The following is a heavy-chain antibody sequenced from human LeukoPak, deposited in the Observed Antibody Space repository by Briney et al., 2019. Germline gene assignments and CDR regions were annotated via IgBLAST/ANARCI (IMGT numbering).Heavy chain of an antibody. J-gene: IGHJ4*02. V-gene: IGHV3-23*01. Sequence: GGSLRLSCAASGFTFSSYTMSWVRQAPGKGLEWVSTITTSDGNTYYADSVKGRFTVSRDNSKNTLYLQMNSLRAEDTAVYYCAKMLGLYYFDYWGQGTLVTVSS. CDR3: AKMLGLYYFDY. D-gene: IGHD2-8*01. CDR1: GFTFSSYT. CDR2: ITTSDGNT.